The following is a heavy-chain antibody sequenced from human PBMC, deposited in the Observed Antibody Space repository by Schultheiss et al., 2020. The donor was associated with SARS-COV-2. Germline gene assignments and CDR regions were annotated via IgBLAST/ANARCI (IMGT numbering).Heavy chain of an antibody. CDR2: IYYSGST. CDR1: GYSISSGYY. V-gene: IGHV4-38-2*02. Sequence: SETLSLTCAVSGYSISSGYYWGWIRQPPGKGLEWIGYIYYSGSTYYNPSLKSRVTISVDTSKNQFSLKLSSVTAADTAVYYCARDNANGIDYWGQGTLVTVSS. D-gene: IGHD2-2*01. CDR3: ARDNANGIDY. J-gene: IGHJ4*02.